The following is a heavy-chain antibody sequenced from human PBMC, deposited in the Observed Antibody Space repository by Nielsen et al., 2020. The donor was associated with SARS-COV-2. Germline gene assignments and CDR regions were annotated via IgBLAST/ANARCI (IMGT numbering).Heavy chain of an antibody. V-gene: IGHV3-21*01. Sequence: WIRQPPGKGLEWVSSISSSSSYIYYADSVKGRFTISRDNAKNSLYLQMNSLRDEDTAVYYCARVYYYGMDVWGQGTTVTVSS. CDR3: ARVYYYGMDV. CDR2: ISSSSSYI. J-gene: IGHJ6*02.